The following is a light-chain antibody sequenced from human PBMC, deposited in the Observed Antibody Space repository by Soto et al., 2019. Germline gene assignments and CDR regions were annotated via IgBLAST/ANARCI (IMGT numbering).Light chain of an antibody. J-gene: IGLJ2*01. Sequence: SVLTQPPSASGTPGQRVTISCSGSSSNIGSNTVNWYQQLPGMAPKLLIYTNNQRPSGVPDRFSGSKSGTSASLAISGLQSEDEADYYCAAWDDSLIGVVFGGGTKLTVL. CDR2: TNN. V-gene: IGLV1-44*01. CDR3: AAWDDSLIGVV. CDR1: SSNIGSNT.